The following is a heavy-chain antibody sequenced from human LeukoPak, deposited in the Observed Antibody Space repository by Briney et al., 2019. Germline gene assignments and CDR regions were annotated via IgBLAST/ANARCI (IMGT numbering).Heavy chain of an antibody. J-gene: IGHJ4*02. CDR2: ILGNTSRTGSR. CDR1: GFTFSNYA. V-gene: IGHV3-23*01. Sequence: SVRLSCVTSGFTFSNYAMSWVRQAPGKVLEWVSGILGNTSRTGSRDYADSVKGRVTISRDNSRITVYLHLNSLRAEDTAVYYCAKDRTYYSDFSAYYFSPPLQHYWGQGTLVTVSS. D-gene: IGHD3-22*01. CDR3: AKDRTYYSDFSAYYFSPPLQHY.